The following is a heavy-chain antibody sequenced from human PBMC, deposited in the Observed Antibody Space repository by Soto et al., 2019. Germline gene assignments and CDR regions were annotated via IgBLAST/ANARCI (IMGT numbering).Heavy chain of an antibody. V-gene: IGHV3-23*01. CDR3: ARGYCSAVGCYVHYYYGFDV. CDR2: ISSNVGSA. Sequence: PGGSLRLSCAAAGFTFRNYAMNWVRQAPGKGLGLVSSISSNVGSAYYADSVKGRFTISRDNSKNTLYLQMNSLRADDTAVYYCARGYCSAVGCYVHYYYGFDVWGQGTKVTVSS. D-gene: IGHD2-15*01. J-gene: IGHJ6*02. CDR1: GFTFRNYA.